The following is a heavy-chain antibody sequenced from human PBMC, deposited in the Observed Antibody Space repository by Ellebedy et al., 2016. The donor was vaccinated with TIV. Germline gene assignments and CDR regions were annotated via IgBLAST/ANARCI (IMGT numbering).Heavy chain of an antibody. CDR1: GFTFSSYW. J-gene: IGHJ4*02. V-gene: IGHV3-7*01. CDR3: ARVYDSIDY. Sequence: PGGSLRLSCAASGFTFSSYWMSGVRQAPGKGLEWVANIKQDGSEKYYVDSVKGRFTISRDNAKNSLYLQMNRLRSEDTAVYYCARVYDSIDYWGQGTLVTVSS. CDR2: IKQDGSEK. D-gene: IGHD3-22*01.